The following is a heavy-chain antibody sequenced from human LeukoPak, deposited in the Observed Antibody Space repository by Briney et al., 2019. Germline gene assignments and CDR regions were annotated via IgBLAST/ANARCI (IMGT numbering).Heavy chain of an antibody. CDR2: INPNSGGT. V-gene: IGHV1-2*02. J-gene: IGHJ3*02. D-gene: IGHD3-22*01. Sequence: GASVKVSCKASGYTFTGYYMHWVRQAPGQGLEWMGWINPNSGGTNSAQKFQDRVTMTTDTSTTTVYMELKSLRSDDTAVYYCARERSDSNVFDIWGQGTMVTVFS. CDR3: ARERSDSNVFDI. CDR1: GYTFTGYY.